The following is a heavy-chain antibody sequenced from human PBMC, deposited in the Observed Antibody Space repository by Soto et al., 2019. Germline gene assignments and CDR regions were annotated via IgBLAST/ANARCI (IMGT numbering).Heavy chain of an antibody. J-gene: IGHJ4*02. CDR3: ARVGYSYGDGRDY. V-gene: IGHV4-38-2*01. CDR2: IYHSGST. Sequence: QVQLQESGPGLVKPSETLSLTCAVSGYSISSGYYWGWIRQPPGKGLEWIGSIYHSGSTYYNPSLKSRVTISVDTSKNQFSLKLSSVTAADTAVYYCARVGYSYGDGRDYWGQGTLVTVSS. D-gene: IGHD5-18*01. CDR1: GYSISSGYY.